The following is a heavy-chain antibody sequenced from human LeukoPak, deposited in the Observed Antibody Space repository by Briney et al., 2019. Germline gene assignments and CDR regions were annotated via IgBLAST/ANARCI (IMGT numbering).Heavy chain of an antibody. V-gene: IGHV3-30*02. J-gene: IGHJ4*02. Sequence: GGSLRLSCTASGFTFNTYGMHWVRQAPGKGLKWVAFIRYDGSNKYYGDSVKGRFTISRDNSKNTLYLQMNSLRAEDTAVYYCAKVRENYDFWSGFDYWGQGTLLTVSS. CDR1: GFTFNTYG. CDR3: AKVRENYDFWSGFDY. CDR2: IRYDGSNK. D-gene: IGHD3-3*01.